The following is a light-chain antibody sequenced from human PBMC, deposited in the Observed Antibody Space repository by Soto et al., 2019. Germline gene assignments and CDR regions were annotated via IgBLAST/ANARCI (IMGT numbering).Light chain of an antibody. CDR1: SGHSSYI. J-gene: IGLJ3*02. CDR2: LEGSRSY. CDR3: ETWDNNTWG. Sequence: QSVLTQSSSASASLGSSVKLTCTLSSGHSSYIIAWHQQQPGKAPRYLMKLEGSRSYNKGSGVPDRFSGSSSGADRYLTISHLPFEDEGDYYCETWDNNTWGFGGGTTLT. V-gene: IGLV4-60*02.